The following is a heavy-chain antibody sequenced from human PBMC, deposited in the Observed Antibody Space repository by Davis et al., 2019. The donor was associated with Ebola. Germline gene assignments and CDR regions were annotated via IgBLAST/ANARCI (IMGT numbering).Heavy chain of an antibody. V-gene: IGHV3-73*01. CDR1: GFTLDDYA. CDR2: IRSKANSYAT. D-gene: IGHD5-12*01. CDR3: TRQVYSGYDFRYYYGMDV. J-gene: IGHJ6*02. Sequence: GESLKLPCAAPGFTLDDYAMHWVRQASGKGLEWVGRIRSKANSYATAYAASVKGRFTISRDDSKNTAYLQMNSLKTEDTAVYYCTRQVYSGYDFRYYYGMDVWGQGTTVTVSS.